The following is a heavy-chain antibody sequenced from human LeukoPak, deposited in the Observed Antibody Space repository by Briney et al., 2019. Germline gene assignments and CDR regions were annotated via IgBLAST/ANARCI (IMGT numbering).Heavy chain of an antibody. D-gene: IGHD3-22*01. V-gene: IGHV3-21*01. CDR1: GFTFSSYS. Sequence: GGSLRLSCAASGFTFSSYSINWVRQAPGKGLEWVSSISSSSSYIYYADSVKGRFTISRDNAKNSLYLQMNSLRAEDTAVYYCARGARQIGDAFDIWGQGTMVTVSS. CDR3: ARGARQIGDAFDI. J-gene: IGHJ3*02. CDR2: ISSSSSYI.